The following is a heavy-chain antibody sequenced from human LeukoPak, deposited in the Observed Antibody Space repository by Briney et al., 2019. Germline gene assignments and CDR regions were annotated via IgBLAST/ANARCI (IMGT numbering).Heavy chain of an antibody. D-gene: IGHD6-6*01. Sequence: ASVKVSCKVSGYTLTELSMHWVRQATGQGLEWMGWMNPNSGNTGYAQKFQGRVTMTRNTSISTAYMELSSLSSEDTAVYYCARDSSSSDGYYYYMDVWGKGTTVTVSS. J-gene: IGHJ6*03. CDR3: ARDSSSSDGYYYYMDV. CDR2: MNPNSGNT. V-gene: IGHV1-8*01. CDR1: GYTLTELS.